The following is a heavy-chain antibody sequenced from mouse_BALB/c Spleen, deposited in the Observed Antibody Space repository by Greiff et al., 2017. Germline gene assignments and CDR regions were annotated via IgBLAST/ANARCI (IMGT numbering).Heavy chain of an antibody. Sequence: EVKLEESGPGLVKPSQSLSLTCTVTGYSITSDYAWNWIRQFPGNKLEWMGYISYSGSTSYNPSLKSRISITRDTSKNQFFLQLNSVTTEDTATYYCARGKDYGSREFAYWGQGTLVTVSA. CDR3: ARGKDYGSREFAY. V-gene: IGHV3-2*02. CDR2: ISYSGST. D-gene: IGHD1-1*01. CDR1: GYSITSDYA. J-gene: IGHJ3*01.